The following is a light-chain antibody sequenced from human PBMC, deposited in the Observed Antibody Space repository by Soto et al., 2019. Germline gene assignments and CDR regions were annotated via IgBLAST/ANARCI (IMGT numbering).Light chain of an antibody. Sequence: EIVLTQSPATLSLSPGERATLSCRASQSVSSYLAWYQQKPGQAPRLLIYDASNRATGIPARFSGSGSGTDFTLTISRIEPEDFAVYYCQQRSNWPRTFGQGTKVEIK. CDR2: DAS. J-gene: IGKJ1*01. V-gene: IGKV3-11*01. CDR1: QSVSSY. CDR3: QQRSNWPRT.